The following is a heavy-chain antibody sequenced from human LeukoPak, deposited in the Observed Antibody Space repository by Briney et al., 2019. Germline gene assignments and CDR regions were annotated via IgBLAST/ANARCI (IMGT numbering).Heavy chain of an antibody. D-gene: IGHD4-17*01. Sequence: GGSLRLSCAASGFTFTSYAMSWVRQAPGQGLEWVSAISASGGSTYFADSVKGRFTISRDNSKNLLYLQMNSLRVEDTAVYYCAKDRDTSTAQGLDYWGQGTLVTVSS. CDR1: GFTFTSYA. CDR2: ISASGGST. CDR3: AKDRDTSTAQGLDY. J-gene: IGHJ4*02. V-gene: IGHV3-23*01.